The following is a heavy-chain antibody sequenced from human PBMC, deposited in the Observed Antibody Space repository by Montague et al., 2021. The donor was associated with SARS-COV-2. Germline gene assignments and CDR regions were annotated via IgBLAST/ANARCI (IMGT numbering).Heavy chain of an antibody. J-gene: IGHJ6*02. CDR1: GGSISSYY. D-gene: IGHD6-19*01. V-gene: IGHV4-59*01. CDR2: IYYSGST. CDR3: ARAIGSMYSSGWYYYYYGMDA. Sequence: SETLSLTCTVSGGSISSYYWSWIRQPPGKGLEWIGYIYYSGSTNYNPSLKSRVTISVDTSKNQSSLKLSSVTAADTAVYYCARAIGSMYSSGWYYYYYGMDARGQGTTVTVSS.